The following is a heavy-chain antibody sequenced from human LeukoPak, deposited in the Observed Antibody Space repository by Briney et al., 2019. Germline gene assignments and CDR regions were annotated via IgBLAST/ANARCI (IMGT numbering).Heavy chain of an antibody. J-gene: IGHJ4*02. CDR1: GFTFSSYS. V-gene: IGHV3-21*01. CDR3: AIAYSSSPAGGYFDY. D-gene: IGHD6-6*01. Sequence: GGSLRLSCAASGFTFSSYSMNWVRQAPEKGLEWVSSISSSSSGYKYYAHSLKGRFTISRDNAKNSLYLQMNSLRAEDTAVYYCAIAYSSSPAGGYFDYWGQGTLVTVSS. CDR2: ISSSSSGYK.